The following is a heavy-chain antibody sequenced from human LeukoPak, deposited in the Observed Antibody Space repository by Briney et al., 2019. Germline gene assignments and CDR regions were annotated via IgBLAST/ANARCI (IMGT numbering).Heavy chain of an antibody. J-gene: IGHJ3*02. CDR2: ISSSSTYI. V-gene: IGHV3-21*04. CDR3: ARDSRQDYYDSSGYLWFAFDI. CDR1: GFTFSSYA. D-gene: IGHD3-22*01. Sequence: GGSLRLSCAASGFTFSSYAMNWVRQAPGKGLEWVSSISSSSTYIYYADSVKGRFTISRDNSKNTLYLQMNSLRAEDTAVYYCARDSRQDYYDSSGYLWFAFDIWGQGTMVTVSS.